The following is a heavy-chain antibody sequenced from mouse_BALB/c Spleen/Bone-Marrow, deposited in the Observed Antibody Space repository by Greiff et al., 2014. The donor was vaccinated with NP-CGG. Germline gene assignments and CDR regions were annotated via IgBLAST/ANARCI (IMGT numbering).Heavy chain of an antibody. CDR1: GYSFTGYN. Sequence: EVKLQESGPELEEPGASVKISCKASGYSFTGYNMNWVKQSNGKSLEWIGNIDPYYGGTSYNQKFKGKATLTVDKSSSTAYMQLKSLTSEDSAVYYCARRGFITTVVEGYFDYWGQGTTLTVSS. CDR3: ARRGFITTVVEGYFDY. J-gene: IGHJ2*01. CDR2: IDPYYGGT. D-gene: IGHD1-1*01. V-gene: IGHV1-39*01.